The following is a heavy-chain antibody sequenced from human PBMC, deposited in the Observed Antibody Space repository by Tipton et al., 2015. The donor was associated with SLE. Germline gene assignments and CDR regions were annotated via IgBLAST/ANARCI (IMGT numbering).Heavy chain of an antibody. CDR3: ARERESQKYGEWLSLFTPGDY. CDR1: GFTFSSYA. CDR2: ISYDGSNK. V-gene: IGHV3-30-3*01. D-gene: IGHD3-3*01. J-gene: IGHJ4*02. Sequence: SLRLSCAASGFTFSSYAMHWVRQAPGKGLEWVAVISYDGSNKYYADSVKGRFTISRDNSKNTLYLQMNSLRAEDTAVYYCARERESQKYGEWLSLFTPGDYWGQGTLVTVSS.